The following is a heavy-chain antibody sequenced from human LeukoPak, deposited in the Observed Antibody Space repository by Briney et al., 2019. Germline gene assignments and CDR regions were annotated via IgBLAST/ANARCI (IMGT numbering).Heavy chain of an antibody. V-gene: IGHV3-23*01. CDR2: TSGSGDGT. J-gene: IGHJ4*02. CDR3: AKLRDFFDSSGQFDY. D-gene: IGHD3-22*01. CDR1: GFTFSSYA. Sequence: GGSLRLSCAASGFTFSSYAMSWVRQAPGKGLELVSATSGSGDGTFYADSVKGRFTISRDNSKNTLYLQMNSLRAEDTAIHYCAKLRDFFDSSGQFDYWGQGTLVTVSS.